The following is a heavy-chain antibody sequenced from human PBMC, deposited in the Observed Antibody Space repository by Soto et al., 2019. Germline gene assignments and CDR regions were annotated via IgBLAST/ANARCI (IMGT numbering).Heavy chain of an antibody. D-gene: IGHD3-3*01. CDR3: ARGRTYDFWSGYFDY. CDR2: IYSGGST. Sequence: PGGSLRLSCAASGFTVSSNYMSWVRQAPGKGLEWVSVIYSGGSTYYADSVKGRFTISRHNSKNTLYLQMNSLRAEGTAVYYCARGRTYDFWSGYFDYWGQGTLVTVSS. CDR1: GFTVSSNY. J-gene: IGHJ4*02. V-gene: IGHV3-53*04.